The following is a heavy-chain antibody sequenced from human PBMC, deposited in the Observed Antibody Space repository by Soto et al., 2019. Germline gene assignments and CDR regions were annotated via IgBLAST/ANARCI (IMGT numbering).Heavy chain of an antibody. Sequence: QVQLQESGPGLVKPSETLSLTCTLSGDPITSGGFYWTWIRQHPAKGLEWIGYIYYSGVTYYNPSLKRRATISVDTSKTKFSLNLSSVSAADTAMYYCARDLRGRRSGRFDPWGQGTLVTVSS. J-gene: IGHJ5*02. V-gene: IGHV4-31*03. D-gene: IGHD3-10*01. CDR3: ARDLRGRRSGRFDP. CDR1: GDPITSGGFY. CDR2: IYYSGVT.